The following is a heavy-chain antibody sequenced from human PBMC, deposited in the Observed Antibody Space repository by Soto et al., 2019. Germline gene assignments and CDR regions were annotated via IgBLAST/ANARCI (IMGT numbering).Heavy chain of an antibody. D-gene: IGHD3-10*01. CDR2: IWYDGSNK. V-gene: IGHV3-33*01. J-gene: IGHJ6*02. CDR1: GFTFSSYG. CDR3: ARERITMVRGVIGPHYYYYYGMDV. Sequence: QVPLVESGGGVVQPGRSLRLSCAASGFTFSSYGMHWVRQAPGKGLEWVAVIWYDGSNKYYADSVKGRFTISRDNSKNTLYLQMNSLRAEDTAVYYCARERITMVRGVIGPHYYYYYGMDVWGQGTTVTVSS.